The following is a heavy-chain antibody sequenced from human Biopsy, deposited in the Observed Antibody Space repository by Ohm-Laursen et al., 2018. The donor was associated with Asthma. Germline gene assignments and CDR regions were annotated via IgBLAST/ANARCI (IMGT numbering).Heavy chain of an antibody. CDR3: ARHQEAASYHYDGSIAY. V-gene: IGHV4-59*08. J-gene: IGHJ4*02. Sequence: TLSLTCSVSGASISQYYWTWIRQSPGKGLEWIGYIFYGGNSYYSSSLKSRVTISVDTSKNQFSLKLSSVTAADTAVYFCARHQEAASYHYDGSIAYWGQGIPVTVSS. CDR1: GASISQYY. D-gene: IGHD3-22*01. CDR2: IFYGGNS.